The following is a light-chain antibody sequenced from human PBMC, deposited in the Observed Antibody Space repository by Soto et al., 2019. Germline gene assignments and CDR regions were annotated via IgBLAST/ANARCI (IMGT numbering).Light chain of an antibody. CDR3: QLYGSSPMYT. CDR1: QIVSTTY. J-gene: IGKJ2*01. V-gene: IGKV3-20*01. CDR2: GSS. Sequence: EIVLTQSPGTLSLSRGARATLSCRASQIVSTTYLAWYQQKPGQAPRLLIYGSSSRAPGIPDRFSGSGSGTDFTLTISRLEPEDFAVYYCQLYGSSPMYTFGQGTKLEIK.